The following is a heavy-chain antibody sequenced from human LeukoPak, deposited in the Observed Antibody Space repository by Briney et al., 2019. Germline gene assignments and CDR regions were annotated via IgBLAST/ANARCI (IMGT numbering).Heavy chain of an antibody. J-gene: IGHJ4*02. CDR1: GYTFTGYY. CDR3: ASSPTYCSGDCYSFDY. CDR2: INPNSGGT. Sequence: ASVKVSCKASGYTFTGYYMHWVRQAPGQGLEWMGRINPNSGGTNYAQKFQGRVTMTRDTSISTAYMELSRLRSDDTAVYYCASSPTYCSGDCYSFDYWGQGTLVTVSS. D-gene: IGHD2-21*02. V-gene: IGHV1-2*06.